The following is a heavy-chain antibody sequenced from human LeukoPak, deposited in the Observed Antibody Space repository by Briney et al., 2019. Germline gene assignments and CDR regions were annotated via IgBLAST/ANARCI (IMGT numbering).Heavy chain of an antibody. V-gene: IGHV5-51*01. CDR1: GYTFTSFW. CDR2: IYPTDSTT. D-gene: IGHD3-16*01. Sequence: GESLKISCKGSGYTFTSFWIAWVRQMPGKGLEYMGIIYPTDSTTTYSPSFQGQVTMSVDKSINTAYLQWSSLNGSDTAMYYCARRGGAADFDYWGQGTLVTVSS. J-gene: IGHJ4*02. CDR3: ARRGGAADFDY.